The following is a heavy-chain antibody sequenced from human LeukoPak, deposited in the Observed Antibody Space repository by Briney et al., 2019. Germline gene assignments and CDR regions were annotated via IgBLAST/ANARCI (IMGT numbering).Heavy chain of an antibody. CDR3: ARDLSIAAHPFDY. CDR2: ISYDGSNK. J-gene: IGHJ4*02. CDR1: GFTFSSYS. V-gene: IGHV3-30*03. D-gene: IGHD6-6*01. Sequence: GGSLRLSCAASGFTFSSYSMNWVRQAPGKGLEWVAVISYDGSNKYYADSVKGRFTISRDNSKNTLYLQMNSLRAEDTAVYYCARDLSIAAHPFDYWGQGTLVTVSS.